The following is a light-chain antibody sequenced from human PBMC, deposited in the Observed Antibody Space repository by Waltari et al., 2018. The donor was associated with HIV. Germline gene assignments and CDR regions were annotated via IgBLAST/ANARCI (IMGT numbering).Light chain of an antibody. V-gene: IGKV4-1*01. J-gene: IGKJ2*01. CDR1: QSVLYSSNSKNY. Sequence: IVMTQSPDSLAVSLGERATINCNSSQSVLYSSNSKNYLAWYQQKPGQSPKLLIYWASTLESGVPERFSGSGSGTHFTLTINGLQAEDVAVYYCQQFLSTLYTFGQGTKREIK. CDR3: QQFLSTLYT. CDR2: WAS.